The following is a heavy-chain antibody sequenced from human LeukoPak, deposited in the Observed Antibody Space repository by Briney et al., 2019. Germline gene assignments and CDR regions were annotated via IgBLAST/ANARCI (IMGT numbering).Heavy chain of an antibody. V-gene: IGHV3-48*01. J-gene: IGHJ3*02. CDR3: ARAKRNGFDI. CDR2: IRSSSSTI. CDR1: GFTFSNYS. Sequence: GGSLRLSCEASGFTFSNYSLNWVRQAPGKGLEWVSYIRSSSSTIYYADSVKGRFTISRDNAKNSLYLQMNSLRAEDTAVYYCARAKRNGFDIWGQGTMVTVSS.